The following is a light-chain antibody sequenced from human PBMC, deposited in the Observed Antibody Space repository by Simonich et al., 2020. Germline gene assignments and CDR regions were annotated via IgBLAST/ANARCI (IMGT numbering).Light chain of an antibody. V-gene: IGLV2-23*01. CDR1: SSDVGSYNL. CDR2: GGS. Sequence: QSALTQPASVSGSPGQSITISCTGTSSDVGSYNLVSWDQQHPGKAPKPMIYGGSKRPSGVSMRFSCSKSGNTASLTISGLQTEDEADYYCCSYAGSSTVVFGGGTKLTVL. J-gene: IGLJ2*01. CDR3: CSYAGSSTVV.